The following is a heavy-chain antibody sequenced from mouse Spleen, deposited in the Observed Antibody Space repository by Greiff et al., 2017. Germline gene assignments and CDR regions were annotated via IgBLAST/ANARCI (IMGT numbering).Heavy chain of an antibody. D-gene: IGHD2-14*01. CDR3: AREVRYAMDY. CDR1: GFTFSSYY. V-gene: IGHV5-12-1*01. Sequence: EVQGVESGGGLVKLGGSLKLSCAASGFTFSSYYMSWVRQTPEKRLEWVATISSGGGSTYYPDSVKGRFTISRDNAKNTLYLQMSSLNSEDTAVYYCAREVRYAMDYWGQGTSVTVSS. J-gene: IGHJ4*01. CDR2: ISSGGGST.